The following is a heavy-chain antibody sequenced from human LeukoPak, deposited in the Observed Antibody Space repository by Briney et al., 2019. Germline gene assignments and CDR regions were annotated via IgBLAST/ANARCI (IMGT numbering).Heavy chain of an antibody. V-gene: IGHV1-2*02. J-gene: IGHJ4*02. Sequence: GASVKVSCKASGYTFTGYYMHWVRQAPGQGLEWMGWINPNSGGTNCAQKFQGRVTMTRDTSISTAYMELSRLRSDDTAVYYCARDWDYYDSSGYFGYWGQGTLVTVSS. CDR2: INPNSGGT. CDR1: GYTFTGYY. CDR3: ARDWDYYDSSGYFGY. D-gene: IGHD3-22*01.